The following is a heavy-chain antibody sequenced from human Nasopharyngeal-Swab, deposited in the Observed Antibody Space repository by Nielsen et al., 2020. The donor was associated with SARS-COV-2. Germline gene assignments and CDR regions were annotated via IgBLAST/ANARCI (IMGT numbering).Heavy chain of an antibody. V-gene: IGHV3-13*01. CDR2: IGTAGDT. D-gene: IGHD3-16*01. CDR3: ARGGPAPIFDL. J-gene: IGHJ2*01. CDR1: GFTFSSYD. Sequence: GESLKISCAASGFTFSSYDMHWVRQATGKGLEWVSAIGTAGDTYYPGSVKSRFTITRENAKNSLYLQMNSLRAGDTAVYYCARGGPAPIFDLWGRGTLVTVSS.